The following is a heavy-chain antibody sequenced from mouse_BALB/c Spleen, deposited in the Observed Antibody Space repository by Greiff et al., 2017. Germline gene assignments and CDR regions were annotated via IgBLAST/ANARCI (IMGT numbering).Heavy chain of an antibody. Sequence: EVHLVESGGGLVKPGGSLKLSCAASGFAFSSYDMSWVRQTPEKRLEWVAYISSGGGSTYYPDTVKGRFTISRDNAKNTLYLQMSSLKSEDTAMYYCARHDGYCLAWFAYWGQGTLVTVSA. J-gene: IGHJ3*01. V-gene: IGHV5-12-1*01. D-gene: IGHD2-3*01. CDR3: ARHDGYCLAWFAY. CDR2: ISSGGGST. CDR1: GFAFSSYD.